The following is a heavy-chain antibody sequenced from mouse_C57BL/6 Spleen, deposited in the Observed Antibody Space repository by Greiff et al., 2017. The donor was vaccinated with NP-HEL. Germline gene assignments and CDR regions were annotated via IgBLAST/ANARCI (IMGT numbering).Heavy chain of an antibody. Sequence: EVQLVESGGDLVKPGGSLKLSCAASGFTFSSYGMSWVRQTPDKRLEWVATISSGGSYTYYPDSVKGRFTISRDNAKNTLYLQMSSLKSEDTAMYYCARQLGDGYYVSFDYWGQGTTLTVSS. D-gene: IGHD2-3*01. J-gene: IGHJ2*01. CDR1: GFTFSSYG. CDR2: ISSGGSYT. CDR3: ARQLGDGYYVSFDY. V-gene: IGHV5-6*01.